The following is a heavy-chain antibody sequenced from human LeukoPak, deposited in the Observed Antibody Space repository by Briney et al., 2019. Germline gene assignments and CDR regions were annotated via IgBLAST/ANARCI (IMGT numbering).Heavy chain of an antibody. Sequence: SETLSLTCTVSGGSISGYYWSWIRQSPGKGLECIGYIYYSGSANNNPSLKSRVTISVDTSKNQFSLKLSSVTAADTAVYYCARLATGTIDYWGQGTLVTVSS. D-gene: IGHD1-1*01. CDR1: GGSISGYY. CDR3: ARLATGTIDY. CDR2: IYYSGSA. V-gene: IGHV4-59*08. J-gene: IGHJ4*02.